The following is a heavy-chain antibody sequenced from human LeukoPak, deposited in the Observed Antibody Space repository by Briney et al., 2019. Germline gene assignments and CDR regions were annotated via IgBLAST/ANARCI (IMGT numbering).Heavy chain of an antibody. J-gene: IGHJ5*02. D-gene: IGHD6-6*01. CDR2: MNPNSGNT. CDR1: GYTFTSYG. CDR3: ARGIVAARPP. Sequence: ASVKVSCKASGYTFTSYGISWVRQATGQGLEWMGWMNPNSGNTGYAQKFQGRVTMTRNTSISTAYMELSSLKSEDTAVYYCARGIVAARPPWGQGTLVTVSS. V-gene: IGHV1-8*02.